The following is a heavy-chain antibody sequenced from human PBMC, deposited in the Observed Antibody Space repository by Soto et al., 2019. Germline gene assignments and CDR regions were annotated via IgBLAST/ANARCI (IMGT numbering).Heavy chain of an antibody. Sequence: PSETLSLTCTVSGGSISSYYWSWIRQPPGKGLEWIGYIYYSGSTNYNPSLKSRVTISVDTSKNQFSLKLSSVTAADTAVYYCARGYLWGIVVVPAPLDVWGKGTTVTVSS. J-gene: IGHJ6*04. D-gene: IGHD2-2*01. CDR1: GGSISSYY. CDR2: IYYSGST. V-gene: IGHV4-59*08. CDR3: ARGYLWGIVVVPAPLDV.